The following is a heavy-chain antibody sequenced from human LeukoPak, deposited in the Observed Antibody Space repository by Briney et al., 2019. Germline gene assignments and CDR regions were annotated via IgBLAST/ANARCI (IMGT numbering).Heavy chain of an antibody. J-gene: IGHJ4*02. CDR2: IYYSGST. V-gene: IGHV4-39*01. CDR3: ASRSDDSSLYYFDY. CDR1: GGSISRGTYY. Sequence: PSETLSLTCTVSGGSISRGTYYWGWIRQPPGKGLEWIGSIYYSGSTYDNPSLKSRVTISVHTSKNQFSLRLSSVTAADTAVYYCASRSDDSSLYYFDYWGQGTLVTVSS. D-gene: IGHD3-22*01.